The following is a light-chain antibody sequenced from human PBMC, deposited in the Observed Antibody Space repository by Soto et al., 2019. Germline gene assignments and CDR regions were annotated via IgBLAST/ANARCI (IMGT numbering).Light chain of an antibody. J-gene: IGKJ1*01. CDR3: QQYHNLWT. V-gene: IGKV3D-15*01. Sequence: EIVMTQSPATLSVSPGERVALSCRASQRVSSNYLAWYQQKPGQAPRLLIYGASSRATGIPDRFTGSGSGTEFTLTITSLQSEDFALYYCQQYHNLWTFGQGTKVDI. CDR1: QRVSSN. CDR2: GAS.